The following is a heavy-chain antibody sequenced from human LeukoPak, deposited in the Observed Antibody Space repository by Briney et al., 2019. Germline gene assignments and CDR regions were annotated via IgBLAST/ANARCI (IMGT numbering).Heavy chain of an antibody. J-gene: IGHJ3*02. D-gene: IGHD3-9*01. CDR1: GFTFSSYA. Sequence: GGSLRLSCAASGFTFSSYAMHWVRQAPGKGLEWVAVISYDGSNKYYADSVKGRFTISRDNSKNTLYLQMNSLRAEDTAVYYCAREWGLNYDILLGDDAFDIWGQGTMVTVSS. V-gene: IGHV3-30*04. CDR3: AREWGLNYDILLGDDAFDI. CDR2: ISYDGSNK.